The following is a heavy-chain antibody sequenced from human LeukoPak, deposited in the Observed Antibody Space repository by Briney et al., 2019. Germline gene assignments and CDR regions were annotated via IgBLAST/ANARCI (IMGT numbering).Heavy chain of an antibody. V-gene: IGHV1-69*05. Sequence: ASVKVSCKASGGTFSSYAISWVRQAPGQGLEWMGGIIPIFGTANYAQKSQGRVTITTDESTSTAYMELSSLGSEDTAVYYCARGPNPPDLFDYWGQGTLVTVSS. CDR1: GGTFSSYA. CDR3: ARGPNPPDLFDY. CDR2: IIPIFGTA. J-gene: IGHJ4*02.